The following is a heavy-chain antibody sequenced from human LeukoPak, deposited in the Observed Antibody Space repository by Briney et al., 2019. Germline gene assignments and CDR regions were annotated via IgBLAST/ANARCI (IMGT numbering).Heavy chain of an antibody. CDR3: ARAREITVSGTDYFDY. J-gene: IGHJ4*02. V-gene: IGHV3-7*01. CDR1: GFTFSNYW. Sequence: GGSLRLSCAVSGFTFSNYWMTWVRQAPGKGQEWVANIKHDGSGPSYLDSVRGRFTISRDNARNSLSLQMTSLRAEDTAVYYCARAREITVSGTDYFDYWGQGTLVTVSS. CDR2: IKHDGSGP. D-gene: IGHD6-19*01.